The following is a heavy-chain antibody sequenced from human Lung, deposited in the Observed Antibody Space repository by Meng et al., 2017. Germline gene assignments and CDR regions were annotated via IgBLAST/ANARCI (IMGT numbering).Heavy chain of an antibody. CDR1: GGSFSGYY. J-gene: IGHJ2*01. D-gene: IGHD1/OR15-1a*01. CDR2: INHSGST. CDR3: ARPKQANWYFDL. Sequence: QVQLQQWGAGLLKPSETLSLTCAVYGGSFSGYYWSWIRQPPGKGLEWIGEINHSGSTNYNPSLKSRVTISVDTSKNQLSLKLSSVTAADTAVYYCARPKQANWYFDLWGRGTLVTVSS. V-gene: IGHV4-34*01.